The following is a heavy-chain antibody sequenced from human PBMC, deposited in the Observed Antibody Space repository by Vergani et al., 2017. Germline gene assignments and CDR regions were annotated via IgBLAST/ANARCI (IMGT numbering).Heavy chain of an antibody. Sequence: QLQLQESGPGLVKPSETLSLTCTVSGGSISSSSSYWGWIRQPPGKGLEWIGSIYYSGSTYYNPSLKSRVTISVDTSKNQFSLKLSSVTAADTAVYYCARLNSYGGNSWYFDLWGRCTLVTVSS. CDR2: IYYSGST. CDR3: ARLNSYGGNSWYFDL. V-gene: IGHV4-39*01. CDR1: GGSISSSSSY. D-gene: IGHD4-23*01. J-gene: IGHJ2*01.